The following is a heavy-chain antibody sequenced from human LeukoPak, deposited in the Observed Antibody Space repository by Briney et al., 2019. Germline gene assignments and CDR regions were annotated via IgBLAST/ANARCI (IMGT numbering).Heavy chain of an antibody. D-gene: IGHD6-13*01. V-gene: IGHV3-33*01. CDR2: IWSDGNNK. J-gene: IGHJ4*02. Sequence: GESLRLSCAASGFTFSSYAMHWVRQAPGKGLEWVAIIWSDGNNKYYADSVEGRFTISRDTSKNTLFLQMNSLRAEVTAVYYCARGQPGVAAAGNLDYWGQGTLVTVSS. CDR1: GFTFSSYA. CDR3: ARGQPGVAAAGNLDY.